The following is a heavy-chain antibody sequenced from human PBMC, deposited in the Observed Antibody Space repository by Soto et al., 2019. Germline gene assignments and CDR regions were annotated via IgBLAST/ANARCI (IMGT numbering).Heavy chain of an antibody. CDR2: IYYSGST. CDR3: AREGIAANPFDP. D-gene: IGHD6-13*01. CDR1: GGYISSYY. Sequence: SETLSLTSTVSGGYISSYYWSWIRQPPGKGLEWIEYIYYSGSTNYNPSLKSRVTISVDTSKNQFSLKLSSVTAADTAVYYCAREGIAANPFDPWGQGTLVTVSS. J-gene: IGHJ5*02. V-gene: IGHV4-59*01.